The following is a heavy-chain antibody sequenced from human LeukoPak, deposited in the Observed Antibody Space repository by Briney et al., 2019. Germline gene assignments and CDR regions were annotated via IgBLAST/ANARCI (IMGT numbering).Heavy chain of an antibody. CDR1: GFTFTSSA. Sequence: ASVKVSCKASGFTFTSSAMQWVRQARGQRLEWLGWIAVGSGNTNYAQKFQERVTITRDMSTSTAYMELSSLRSEDTAVYYCAAAAYYDSSGYYYSRWGFDYWGQGTLVTVSS. CDR2: IAVGSGNT. J-gene: IGHJ4*02. V-gene: IGHV1-58*02. D-gene: IGHD3-22*01. CDR3: AAAAYYDSSGYYYSRWGFDY.